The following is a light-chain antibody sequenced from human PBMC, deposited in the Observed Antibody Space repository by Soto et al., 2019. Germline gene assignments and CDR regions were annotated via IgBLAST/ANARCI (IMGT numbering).Light chain of an antibody. V-gene: IGKV1-39*01. J-gene: IGKJ2*01. CDR2: GAS. CDR1: QNIDMY. Sequence: DIHMTQSPSSLSASVGDTVTITCRASQNIDMYLNWYQQKPGKAPRVLISGASNLQSGVPSRFSGSGSGTDFTLTISSLQSEDFAVYYCQQYGSSPGTFGQGTKLEIK. CDR3: QQYGSSPGT.